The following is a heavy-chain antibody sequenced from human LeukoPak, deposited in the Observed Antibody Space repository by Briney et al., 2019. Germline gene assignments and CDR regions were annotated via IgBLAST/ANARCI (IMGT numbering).Heavy chain of an antibody. J-gene: IGHJ6*03. V-gene: IGHV4-59*02. CDR2: IYYTGT. CDR1: GGSVTDYY. Sequence: PSETLSLTCTVSGGSVTDYYWSWIRQSPGKGLEWIGYIYYTGTSYNPSLKSRVTISADTSKNQFSLKLISVTAADTAVYYCATPVPHGSDPSLYYYYMDVWGKGTTVTISS. CDR3: ATPVPHGSDPSLYYYYMDV. D-gene: IGHD3-10*01.